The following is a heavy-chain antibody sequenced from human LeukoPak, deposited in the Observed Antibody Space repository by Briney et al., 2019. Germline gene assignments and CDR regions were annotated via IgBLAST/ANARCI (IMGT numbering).Heavy chain of an antibody. D-gene: IGHD1-26*01. Sequence: PGGSLRLSCAASGFTVSSNYMSWVRQAPGKGLEWVSVIHSGGSTYYADSVKGRFTISRDNSKNTLYLQMNSLRAEDTAVYYCAREVVGATRYFDYWGQGTLVTVSS. CDR3: AREVVGATRYFDY. J-gene: IGHJ4*02. V-gene: IGHV3-53*01. CDR1: GFTVSSNY. CDR2: IHSGGST.